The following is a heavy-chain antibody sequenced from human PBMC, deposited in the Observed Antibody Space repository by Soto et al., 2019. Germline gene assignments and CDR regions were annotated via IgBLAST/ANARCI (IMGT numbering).Heavy chain of an antibody. Sequence: SLRLSCTASGFTFGDYATSWVRQAPGKGLEWVGFIRSKAYGGTTEYAASVKGRFTISRDDSKSIAYLQMNSLKTEDTAVYYCTRGDSSTSFYYYYGMDVWGQGTTVTVSS. D-gene: IGHD2-2*01. J-gene: IGHJ6*02. V-gene: IGHV3-49*04. CDR1: GFTFGDYA. CDR3: TRGDSSTSFYYYYGMDV. CDR2: IRSKAYGGTT.